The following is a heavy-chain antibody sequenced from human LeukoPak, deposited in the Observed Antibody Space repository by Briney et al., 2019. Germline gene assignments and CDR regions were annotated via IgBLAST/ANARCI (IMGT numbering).Heavy chain of an antibody. D-gene: IGHD6-19*01. V-gene: IGHV3-21*04. J-gene: IGHJ4*02. CDR3: AKGLSGWSTYYFDY. CDR2: ISSSSSYI. CDR1: GFTFSSYS. Sequence: GGSLRLSCAASGFTFSSYSMNWVRQAPGKGLEWVSSISSSSSYIYYADSVKGRFTISRDNAKNSLYLQMNSLRAEDTALYYCAKGLSGWSTYYFDYWGQGTLVTVSS.